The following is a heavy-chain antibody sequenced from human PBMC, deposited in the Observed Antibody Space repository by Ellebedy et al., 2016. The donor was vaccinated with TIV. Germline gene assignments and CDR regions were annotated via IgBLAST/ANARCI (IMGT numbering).Heavy chain of an antibody. J-gene: IGHJ4*02. D-gene: IGHD3-22*01. Sequence: ASVKVSCKASGYTFTSYYFYWVRQAPGQGLEWMGIINPTTGNSNYAQKFQGRVTMTMDTSTSTVYMELSSLRYEYTAVYYCARGDNYYYDSSGYYYTYWGQGTLVTVSS. CDR3: ARGDNYYYDSSGYYYTY. CDR2: INPTTGNS. CDR1: GYTFTSYY. V-gene: IGHV1-46*01.